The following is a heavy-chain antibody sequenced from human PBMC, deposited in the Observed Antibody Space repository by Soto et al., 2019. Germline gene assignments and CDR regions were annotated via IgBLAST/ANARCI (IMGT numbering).Heavy chain of an antibody. Sequence: SETLSLTCTVSGGSISSYYWSWIRQPPGKGLEWIGYIYYSGSTNYNPSLKSRVTISVDRSKNQFSLKLSSVTAADTAVYYCARAIEGYFDYWGQGTLVTVSS. CDR3: ARAIEGYFDY. J-gene: IGHJ4*02. CDR1: GGSISSYY. V-gene: IGHV4-59*12. CDR2: IYYSGST.